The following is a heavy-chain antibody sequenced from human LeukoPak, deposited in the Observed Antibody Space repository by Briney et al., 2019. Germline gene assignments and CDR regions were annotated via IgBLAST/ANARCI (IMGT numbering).Heavy chain of an antibody. D-gene: IGHD6-13*01. CDR1: GYTFTNYW. CDR2: IYPGDSDT. CDR3: ARHKPAATDY. Sequence: GESLKISCTGSGYTFTNYWIAWVRHIPGKRLEWMGAIYPGDSDTRYTPSFQGQVTISADKSSSTAYLQWSSLKASDTAMYYCARHKPAATDYWGQGTLITVSS. V-gene: IGHV5-51*01. J-gene: IGHJ4*02.